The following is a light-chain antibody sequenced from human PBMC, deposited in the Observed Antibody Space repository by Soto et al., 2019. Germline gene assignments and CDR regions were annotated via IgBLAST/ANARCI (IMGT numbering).Light chain of an antibody. CDR2: GAS. V-gene: IGKV1-5*01. CDR1: QSIRYY. CDR3: QHHNSYSQT. Sequence: DIPLTQSPPTLSASVGDRVTITCRASQSIRYYLAWYQQMPGKAPKLLIYGASSLQSGVPSRFSGSGSGTEFTLTISSLQHGDFATTFCQHHNSYSQTFGQGTKVEIK. J-gene: IGKJ1*01.